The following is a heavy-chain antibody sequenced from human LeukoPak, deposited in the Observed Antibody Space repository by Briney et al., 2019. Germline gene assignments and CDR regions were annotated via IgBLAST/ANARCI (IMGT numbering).Heavy chain of an antibody. Sequence: PSETLSLTCTVSGGSISGVYWSWIRQPPGKGLEWIGYIYYSGSTNYNPSLKSRVTISVDTSKNQFSLKLSSVTAADTAVYYCARDHDFWSCLDWFDPWGQGTLVTVSS. V-gene: IGHV4-59*01. CDR1: GGSISGVY. D-gene: IGHD3-3*01. CDR2: IYYSGST. J-gene: IGHJ5*02. CDR3: ARDHDFWSCLDWFDP.